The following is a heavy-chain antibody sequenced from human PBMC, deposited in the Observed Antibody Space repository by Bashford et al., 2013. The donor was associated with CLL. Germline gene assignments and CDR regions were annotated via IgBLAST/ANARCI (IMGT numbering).Heavy chain of an antibody. J-gene: IGHJ6*02. Sequence: GESLKISCKGSGYSFTSYWIGWVRQMPGKGLEWMGIIYPGDSDTRYSPSFQGQVTISADKSISTAYLQWSSLKASDTAMYYCARRIPSIAVAGNWMEDYYYVRYGRLGPRGPRSPSP. CDR2: IYPGDSDT. V-gene: IGHV5-51*01. D-gene: IGHD6-19*01. CDR1: GYSFTSYW. CDR3: ARRIPSIAVAGNWMEDYYYVRYGR.